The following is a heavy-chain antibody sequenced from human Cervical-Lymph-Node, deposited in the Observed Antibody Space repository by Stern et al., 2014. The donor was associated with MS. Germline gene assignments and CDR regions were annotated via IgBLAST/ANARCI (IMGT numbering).Heavy chain of an antibody. CDR3: ARGLATTGLNWFDT. CDR2: ISADNGNT. CDR1: GYIFISYG. V-gene: IGHV1-18*01. Sequence: VQLVQSGAEAKKPGASVKVSCKASGYIFISYGITWVRQAPGQGLEWMGLISADNGNTNYAQKRQGRVTMTRDTSTTTAYMELRSLRSDDTAFYYCARGLATTGLNWFDTWGQGTLVTVSS. D-gene: IGHD3-9*01. J-gene: IGHJ5*02.